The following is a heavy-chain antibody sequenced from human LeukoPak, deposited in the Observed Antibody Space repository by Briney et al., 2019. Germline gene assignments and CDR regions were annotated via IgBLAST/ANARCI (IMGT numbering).Heavy chain of an antibody. CDR2: IRYDGSNK. Sequence: GGSLRLSCAASGFTFSSYGMHWVRQAPGKGLERVAFIRYDGSNKYYADSVKGRFTISRDNSRNTLYLQMNSLRAEDTAVYYCAKGKDGYSGYDYIAFDIWGQGTMVTVSS. J-gene: IGHJ3*02. CDR1: GFTFSSYG. CDR3: AKGKDGYSGYDYIAFDI. V-gene: IGHV3-30*02. D-gene: IGHD5-12*01.